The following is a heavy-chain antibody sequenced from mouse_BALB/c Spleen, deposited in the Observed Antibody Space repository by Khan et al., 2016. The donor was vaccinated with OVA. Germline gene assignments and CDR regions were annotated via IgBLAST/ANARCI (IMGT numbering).Heavy chain of an antibody. CDR1: GYTFTDYY. CDR3: ARRNYFGYAFAY. J-gene: IGHJ3*01. V-gene: IGHV1-77*01. D-gene: IGHD1-2*01. CDR2: ISPGSGDT. Sequence: QVQLQQSGAELARPGASVKLSCKASGYTFTDYYINWVKQRTGQGLEWIGEISPGSGDTYYNERFKGKATLTADKSSSTAYMQLSSLTSEASAFYYCARRNYFGYAFAYWGQGNLVTVS.